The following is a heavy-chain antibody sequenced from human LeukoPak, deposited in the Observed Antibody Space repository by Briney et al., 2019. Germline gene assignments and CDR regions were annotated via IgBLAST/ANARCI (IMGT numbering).Heavy chain of an antibody. CDR3: AGSQEVDY. CDR2: INHRGST. CDR1: GGSFSGYY. J-gene: IGHJ4*02. V-gene: IGHV4-34*01. Sequence: SETLSLTCAVYGGSFSGYYWSWLRQPPGKGLEWIGEINHRGSTNYNPSLKSRVTISVDTSKNQSSLKLSSVTAADTAVYYCAGSQEVDYWGQGTLVTVSS.